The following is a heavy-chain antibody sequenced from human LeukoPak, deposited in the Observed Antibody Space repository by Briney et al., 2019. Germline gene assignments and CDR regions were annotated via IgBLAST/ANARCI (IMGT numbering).Heavy chain of an antibody. V-gene: IGHV3-30*18. D-gene: IGHD3-10*01. Sequence: PGRSLRLSCAASGFTFSSYGMHWVRQAPGKGLEWVAVISYDGSNKYYADSVKGRFTISRDNSKNTLYLQMNSLRAEDTAVYYCAKERLELLWFGEPDFGYWGQGTLVTVSS. CDR1: GFTFSSYG. J-gene: IGHJ4*02. CDR2: ISYDGSNK. CDR3: AKERLELLWFGEPDFGY.